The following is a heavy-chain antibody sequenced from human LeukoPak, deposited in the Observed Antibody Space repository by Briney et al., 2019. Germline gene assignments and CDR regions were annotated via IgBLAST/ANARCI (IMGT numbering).Heavy chain of an antibody. CDR1: GFTFSSYW. V-gene: IGHV3-74*01. J-gene: IGHJ4*02. Sequence: GGSLRLSCAASGFTFSSYWMHWVRQAPGKGLVWVSRINSDGSSTSYADSVKGRFTISRDNAKNTQYLQMNSLRAEDTAVYYCARGYYYDSSGFDYWGQGTLVTVSS. CDR2: INSDGSST. D-gene: IGHD3-22*01. CDR3: ARGYYYDSSGFDY.